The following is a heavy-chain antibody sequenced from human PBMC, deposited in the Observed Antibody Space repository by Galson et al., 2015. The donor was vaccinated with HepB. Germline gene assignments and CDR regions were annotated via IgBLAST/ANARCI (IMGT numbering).Heavy chain of an antibody. CDR2: ISYDGSNK. Sequence: SLRLSCAASGFTFSSYGMHWVRQAPGKGLEWVAVISYDGSNKYYADSVKGRFTISRDNSKNTLYLQMNSLRAEDTAVYYCAKDGGPKTGRYYGMDVWGQGATVTVSS. J-gene: IGHJ6*02. D-gene: IGHD3-16*01. CDR1: GFTFSSYG. V-gene: IGHV3-30*18. CDR3: AKDGGPKTGRYYGMDV.